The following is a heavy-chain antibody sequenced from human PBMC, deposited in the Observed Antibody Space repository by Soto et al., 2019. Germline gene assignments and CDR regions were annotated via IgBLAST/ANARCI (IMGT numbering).Heavy chain of an antibody. Sequence: ASGKVSCKASGYTCTSYGISWVRQAPGQGLEWMGWISAYNGNTNYAQKLQGRVTMTTDTSTSTAYMELRSLRSDDTAVYYCARVSCSGGSCYYDFDYWGQGTLVTVSS. J-gene: IGHJ4*02. CDR2: ISAYNGNT. V-gene: IGHV1-18*01. CDR3: ARVSCSGGSCYYDFDY. D-gene: IGHD2-15*01. CDR1: GYTCTSYG.